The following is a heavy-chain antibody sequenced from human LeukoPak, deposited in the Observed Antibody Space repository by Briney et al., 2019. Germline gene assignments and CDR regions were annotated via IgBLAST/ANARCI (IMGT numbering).Heavy chain of an antibody. CDR1: GFTFSSYW. V-gene: IGHV3-74*01. Sequence: GGSLRLSCAASGFTFSSYWMHWVRQAPGKGLVWVSRINTDGSSTSYADSVKGRFTISRDNAKNTLYLQMNSLRAEDTAVYYCARERRSGYCSGGSCYSEYYFDYWGQGTLVTVSS. D-gene: IGHD2-15*01. J-gene: IGHJ4*02. CDR2: INTDGSST. CDR3: ARERRSGYCSGGSCYSEYYFDY.